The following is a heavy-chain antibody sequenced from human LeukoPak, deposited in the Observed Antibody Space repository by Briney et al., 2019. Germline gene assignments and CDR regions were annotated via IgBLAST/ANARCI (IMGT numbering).Heavy chain of an antibody. V-gene: IGHV1-8*01. CDR2: MNPNSGNT. CDR1: GYTFTSYD. D-gene: IGHD3-10*01. Sequence: ASVKVSCKASGYTFTSYDINWVRQATGQGLEWMGWMNPNSGNTGYAQKFQGRVTMTRNTSISTAYMELSSLRSENTAAYYCAREGLWFGKLLEDYYYYGMDVWGQGTTVTVSS. J-gene: IGHJ6*02. CDR3: AREGLWFGKLLEDYYYYGMDV.